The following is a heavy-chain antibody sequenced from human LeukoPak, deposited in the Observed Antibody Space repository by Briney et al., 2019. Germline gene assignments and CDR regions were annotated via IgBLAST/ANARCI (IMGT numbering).Heavy chain of an antibody. CDR3: AKDRRTTVTTPDFDY. Sequence: GGSLRLFCAASGFTFSSYGMHWVRQAPGKGLEWVAVISYDGSNKYYADSVKGRFTISRDNSKNTLYPQMNSLRAEDTAVYYCAKDRRTTVTTPDFDYWGQGTLVTVSS. V-gene: IGHV3-30*18. J-gene: IGHJ4*02. D-gene: IGHD4-17*01. CDR2: ISYDGSNK. CDR1: GFTFSSYG.